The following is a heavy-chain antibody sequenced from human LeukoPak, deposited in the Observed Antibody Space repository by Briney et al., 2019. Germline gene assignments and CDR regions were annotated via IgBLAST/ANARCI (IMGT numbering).Heavy chain of an antibody. V-gene: IGHV4-59*01. Sequence: SETLSLTCTVSGGSISSYYWSWIRQPPGTGLEWIGYISYSGSTNQNPSLKSRVTISVDTTKNQFSLKLSSVTAADTAVYYCARGLVVVTSGLAYFDYWGQGTLVTVSS. J-gene: IGHJ4*02. CDR3: ARGLVVVTSGLAYFDY. D-gene: IGHD2-21*02. CDR1: GGSISSYY. CDR2: ISYSGST.